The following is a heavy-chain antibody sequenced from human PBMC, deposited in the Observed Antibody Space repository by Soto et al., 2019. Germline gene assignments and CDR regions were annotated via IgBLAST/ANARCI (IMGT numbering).Heavy chain of an antibody. D-gene: IGHD3-9*01. CDR1: GYTFTSYG. CDR3: ARPPNRYFDSPSAS. J-gene: IGHJ5*02. V-gene: IGHV1-18*01. CDR2: ISAYNGNT. Sequence: QVQLVQSGAEVKKPGASVKVSCKASGYTFTSYGISWVRQAPGQGLEWMGWISAYNGNTNYAQKLQGRVTMTTDTSPSTPYIDPRSLSSDDTPVYYCARPPNRYFDSPSASWGQRTLVTLSS.